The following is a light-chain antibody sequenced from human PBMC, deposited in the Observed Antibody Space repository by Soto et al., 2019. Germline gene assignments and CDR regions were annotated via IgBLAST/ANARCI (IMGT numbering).Light chain of an antibody. V-gene: IGKV3-20*01. CDR3: QQYGSSPWA. CDR2: TAS. Sequence: EIVLTQSPCSLSWSLGDSATLFWRASEGVASNYLAWYQQKPGRAPRLLIYTASTRATDIPDRFSGSGYGTDFNLTISRLEPEGVAVYYCQQYGSSPWAFGQGTKVDIK. J-gene: IGKJ1*01. CDR1: EGVASNY.